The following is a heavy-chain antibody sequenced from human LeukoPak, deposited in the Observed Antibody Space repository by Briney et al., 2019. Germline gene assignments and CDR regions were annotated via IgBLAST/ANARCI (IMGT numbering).Heavy chain of an antibody. CDR2: INYGGGT. CDR3: ARQQQLAYFDY. D-gene: IGHD6-13*01. V-gene: IGHV4-59*01. CDR1: GGSISTYS. Sequence: SETLSLTCTVSGGSISTYSWSWIRQPPGKGLECIGYINYGGGTNYNPSLKSRVTISLDTSKIQFSLKLSSVTAADTAVYYCARQQQLAYFDYWGQGTLVTVSS. J-gene: IGHJ4*02.